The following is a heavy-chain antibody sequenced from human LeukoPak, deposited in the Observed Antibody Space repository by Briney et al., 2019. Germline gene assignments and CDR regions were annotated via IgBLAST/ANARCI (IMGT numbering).Heavy chain of an antibody. CDR2: I. J-gene: IGHJ6*03. Sequence: GESLKISCKGSGYSFTRYWIGWVRQMPGKGLEWMGIIYSPSFQGQVTISADKSISTAYLQWSSLKASDTAMYYCARHQMTTRSPSYYMDVWGKGTTVTVSS. D-gene: IGHD4-11*01. V-gene: IGHV5-51*01. CDR3: ARHQMTTRSPSYYMDV. CDR1: GYSFTRYW.